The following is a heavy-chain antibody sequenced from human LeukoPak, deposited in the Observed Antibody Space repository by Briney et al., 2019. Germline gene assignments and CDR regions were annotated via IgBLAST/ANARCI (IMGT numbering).Heavy chain of an antibody. CDR3: ARETFTTVRNAFDI. Sequence: SETLSLTCTVSGGSISSGGYYWSWLRQHRGKGLEWIVYIYYSGSTYYNPSLKSLVTISVDTSKNQFSLKLSSVTAADTAVYYCARETFTTVRNAFDIWGQGTMVTVSS. D-gene: IGHD3-10*01. CDR2: IYYSGST. J-gene: IGHJ3*02. CDR1: GGSISSGGYY. V-gene: IGHV4-31*01.